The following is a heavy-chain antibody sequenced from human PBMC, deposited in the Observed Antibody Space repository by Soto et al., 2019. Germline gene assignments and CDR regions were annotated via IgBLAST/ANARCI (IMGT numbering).Heavy chain of an antibody. Sequence: QVQLVESGGGVVQPGTSLRLSCVGSGFTFRSYVIHWVRQAPGKGLEWVALTSYDGSNNFYGDSVKGRFTISRDNSRNTVELQMDSLRLEATALSYCERWGTKGGLDVWGQGNLVSVSS. CDR1: GFTFRSYV. V-gene: IGHV3-33*05. CDR3: ERWGTKGGLDV. D-gene: IGHD3-16*01. CDR2: TSYDGSNN. J-gene: IGHJ4*02.